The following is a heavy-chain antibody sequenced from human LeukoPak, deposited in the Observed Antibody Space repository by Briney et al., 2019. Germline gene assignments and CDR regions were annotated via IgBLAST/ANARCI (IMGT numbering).Heavy chain of an antibody. V-gene: IGHV4-59*12. D-gene: IGHD6-13*01. CDR1: GGSISSYY. J-gene: IGHJ5*02. CDR2: IYYSGST. Sequence: SETLSLTCTVSGGSISSYYWSWIRQPPGKGLEWIGYIYYSGSTNYNPSLKSRVTISVDTPKNQFSLKLSSVTAADTAVYYCAREGGEPSWYWFDPWGQGNLVTVSS. CDR3: AREGGEPSWYWFDP.